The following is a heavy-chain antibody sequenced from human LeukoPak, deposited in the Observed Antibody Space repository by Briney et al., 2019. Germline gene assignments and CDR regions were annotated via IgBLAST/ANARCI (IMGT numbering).Heavy chain of an antibody. D-gene: IGHD3-22*01. J-gene: IGHJ6*02. CDR3: ARLTMIVEDYYYYGMDV. Sequence: PSETLSLTCTVSGGSISSYYWSWIRQPPGKGLGWIGYIYYSGSTNYNPSLKSRVTISVDTSKNQFSLKLSSVTAADTAVYYCARLTMIVEDYYYYGMDVWGQGTTVTVSS. CDR1: GGSISSYY. CDR2: IYYSGST. V-gene: IGHV4-59*08.